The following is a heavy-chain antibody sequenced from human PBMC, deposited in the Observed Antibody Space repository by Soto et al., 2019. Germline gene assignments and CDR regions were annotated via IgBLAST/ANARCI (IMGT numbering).Heavy chain of an antibody. CDR3: AKDTPYLIAAADTQY. D-gene: IGHD6-13*01. J-gene: IGHJ4*02. V-gene: IGHV3-23*01. Sequence: GGSLRLSCAASGFTFSSYAMSWVRQAPGKGLEWVSAISGSGGSTYYADSVKGRFTISRDNSKSTLYLQMNSLRAEDTAVYYCAKDTPYLIAAADTQYWGQGTLVTVSS. CDR1: GFTFSSYA. CDR2: ISGSGGST.